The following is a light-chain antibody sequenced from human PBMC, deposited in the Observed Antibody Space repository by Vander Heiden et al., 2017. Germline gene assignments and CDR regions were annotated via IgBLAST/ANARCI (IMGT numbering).Light chain of an antibody. CDR3: QQHDNWPPYT. CDR2: AAS. V-gene: IGKV3-15*01. J-gene: IGKJ2*01. Sequence: IVMTQSPATLSVSPGERATLSCRASQSVSSNLAWYQQKPGQAPRLLIYAASTRATDIPARFSGSGYGIEFTLTINGLQPEDIAVYYCQQHDNWPPYTFGQGTKMEIK. CDR1: QSVSSN.